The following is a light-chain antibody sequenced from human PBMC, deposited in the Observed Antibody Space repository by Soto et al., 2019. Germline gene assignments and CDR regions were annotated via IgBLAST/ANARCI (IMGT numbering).Light chain of an antibody. J-gene: IGLJ2*01. Sequence: QSVLTQPPSVSGAPGQRVTISCSGSSSNIGANYNVHWYQQFPGTAPKLLIHGNNNRPSGVPDRFSGSKSGTSASLAITGLQAEDEADYYCQSYDSSLSGVVFGGGTKL. CDR1: SSNIGANYN. V-gene: IGLV1-40*01. CDR3: QSYDSSLSGVV. CDR2: GNN.